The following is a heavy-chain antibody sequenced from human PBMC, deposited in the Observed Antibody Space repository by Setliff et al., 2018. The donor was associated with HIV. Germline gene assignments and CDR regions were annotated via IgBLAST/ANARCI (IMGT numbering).Heavy chain of an antibody. V-gene: IGHV4-34*01. Sequence: SETLSLTCAVYGGSFSGYYWSWIRQPPGKGLEWIGEINHSGSTNYNPSLKSRVTISVDTSKNQFSLKLSSVTAADTAVYYCARGHPYCSGGSCYWVSWGFDCWGQGTLVTVSS. CDR3: ARGHPYCSGGSCYWVSWGFDC. J-gene: IGHJ4*02. D-gene: IGHD2-15*01. CDR2: INHSGST. CDR1: GGSFSGYY.